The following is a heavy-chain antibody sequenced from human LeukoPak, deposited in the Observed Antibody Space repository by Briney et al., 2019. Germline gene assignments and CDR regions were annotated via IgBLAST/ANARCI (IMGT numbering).Heavy chain of an antibody. CDR2: IYYSGST. Sequence: SETLSLTCTVSGGSISSSSYYWGWIRQPPGKGLEWIGSIYYSGSTYYNPSLKSRVTISVDTSKSQFSLKLSSVTAADTAVYYCARQDSPYNWFDPWGQGTLVTVSS. V-gene: IGHV4-39*01. D-gene: IGHD5-18*01. J-gene: IGHJ5*02. CDR1: GGSISSSSYY. CDR3: ARQDSPYNWFDP.